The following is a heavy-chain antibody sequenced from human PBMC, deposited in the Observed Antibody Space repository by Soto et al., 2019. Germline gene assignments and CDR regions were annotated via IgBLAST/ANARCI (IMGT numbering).Heavy chain of an antibody. Sequence: QVQLVQSGAEVKKPGSSVKVSCKASGGTFSSYAISWVRQAPGQGLEWMGGIIPIFGTANYAQKFQGRVTITAAKSTSTAYMELSSLRSEDTAVYYCAPQGSYGGNPGGFYYYGMDVWGQGTTVTVSS. CDR3: APQGSYGGNPGGFYYYGMDV. J-gene: IGHJ6*02. CDR1: GGTFSSYA. D-gene: IGHD4-17*01. CDR2: IIPIFGTA. V-gene: IGHV1-69*06.